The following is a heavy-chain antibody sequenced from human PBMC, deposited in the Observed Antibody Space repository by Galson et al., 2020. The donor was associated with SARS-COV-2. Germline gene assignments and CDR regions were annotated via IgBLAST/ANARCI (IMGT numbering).Heavy chain of an antibody. D-gene: IGHD3-10*01. CDR1: GYTLTELS. CDR2: FDPEDGEI. J-gene: IGHJ6*02. CDR3: STAPSIRGVITSYFYYYGMDV. Sequence: GESLKISCKVSGYTLTELSMHWVRQAPGKGLEWMGGFDPEDGEIIYAQQFQGRVTMTEDTSTDTAYMQLSSLRSEDTAVYYCSTAPSIRGVITSYFYYYGMDVWGQGATVTVSS. V-gene: IGHV1-24*01.